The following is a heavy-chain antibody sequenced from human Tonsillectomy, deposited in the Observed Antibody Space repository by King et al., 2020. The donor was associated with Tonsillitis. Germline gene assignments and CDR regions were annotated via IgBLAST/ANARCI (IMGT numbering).Heavy chain of an antibody. J-gene: IGHJ4*02. V-gene: IGHV4-39*07. CDR2: IYYSGFT. Sequence: QLQESGPGLVKPSETLSLTCTVSGGSISSSTYYWGWIRQPPGKGLEWIGSIYYSGFTYYNPSLRSRLTIAVDTSKNQFSLRLSSVTAADTAVYYCARHYDCSGHFLKIFDYWGQGPLVPVSS. CDR3: ARHYDCSGHFLKIFDY. CDR1: GGSISSSTYY. D-gene: IGHD3-22*01.